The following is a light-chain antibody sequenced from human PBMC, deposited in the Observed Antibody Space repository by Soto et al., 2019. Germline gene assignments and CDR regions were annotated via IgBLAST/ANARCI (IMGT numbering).Light chain of an antibody. CDR3: QQYNNWSYT. CDR2: GAS. V-gene: IGKV3-15*01. Sequence: EKVMTQSPATLSVSPGKRATLSCRASQSVSSNLAWYQQKPGQAPRLLIYGASIRATGIPARFSGSGSGTEFTLSISSLQSEDFAVYYCQQYNNWSYTFGQGTKLEIK. CDR1: QSVSSN. J-gene: IGKJ2*01.